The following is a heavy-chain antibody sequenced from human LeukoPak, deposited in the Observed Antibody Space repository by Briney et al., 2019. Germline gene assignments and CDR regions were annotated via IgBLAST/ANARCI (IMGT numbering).Heavy chain of an antibody. Sequence: GGSLRLSCAASGFTFSSYAMSWVRQAPGRGLEWVSAISGSGGSTYYADSVKGRFTISRDNSKNTLYLQMNSLRAEDTAVYYCANWLSYKYYFDYWGQGTLVTVSS. CDR3: ANWLSYKYYFDY. CDR2: ISGSGGST. D-gene: IGHD1-14*01. CDR1: GFTFSSYA. V-gene: IGHV3-23*01. J-gene: IGHJ4*02.